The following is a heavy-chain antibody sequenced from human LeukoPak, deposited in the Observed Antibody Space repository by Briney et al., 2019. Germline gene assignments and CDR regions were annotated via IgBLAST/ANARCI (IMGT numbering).Heavy chain of an antibody. D-gene: IGHD3-9*01. CDR1: GGSIITYY. J-gene: IGHJ2*01. CDR2: IYYSGTT. V-gene: IGHV4-59*01. Sequence: SETLSLTCTVSGGSIITYYWSWIRQPPGQGLERLGSIYYSGTTNYNSSLQSRVAMSVDTSKNQFSLQLTSVTAADTAVYYCVSELRPRYFVPHGYFDLWGRGTLVTVSS. CDR3: VSELRPRYFVPHGYFDL.